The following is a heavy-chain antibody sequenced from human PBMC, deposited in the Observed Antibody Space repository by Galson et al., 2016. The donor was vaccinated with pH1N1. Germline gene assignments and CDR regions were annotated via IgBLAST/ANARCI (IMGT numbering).Heavy chain of an antibody. J-gene: IGHJ5*02. V-gene: IGHV3-9*01. CDR3: ANVAGFLNGYYRS. Sequence: SLRLSCAASGFKFDDSAMHWVRQAPGKGLEWVSGISWNSGITDYADSVKGRFTISRDNAKNSLYLQMNSLRVEDTALYYCANVAGFLNGYYRSWGQGTLVTVSS. CDR1: GFKFDDSA. CDR2: ISWNSGIT. D-gene: IGHD3-9*01.